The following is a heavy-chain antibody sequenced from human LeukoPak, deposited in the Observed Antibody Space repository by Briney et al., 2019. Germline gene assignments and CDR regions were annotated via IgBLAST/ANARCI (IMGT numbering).Heavy chain of an antibody. CDR1: GFTFSSYS. CDR3: ARDRLYYYYMDV. CDR2: ISSSSSYI. D-gene: IGHD2-21*01. J-gene: IGHJ6*03. Sequence: GGSLRLSCAASGFTFSSYSMNWVRQAPGKGLEWVSSISSSSSYIYYADSVKGRFTISRDNAKTSLYLQMSSLRAEDTAVYYCARDRLYYYYMDVWGKGTTVTVSS. V-gene: IGHV3-21*01.